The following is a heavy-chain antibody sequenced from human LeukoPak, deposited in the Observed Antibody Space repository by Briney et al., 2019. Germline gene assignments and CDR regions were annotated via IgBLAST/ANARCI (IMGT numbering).Heavy chain of an antibody. CDR3: TTVKFGELSSHFDY. Sequence: GGPLRLSCAVSGFTFSNAWMSWVRQAPGKGLEWVGRIKSKIDGGTTDYAAPVRGRFTISRDESKNTLYLQMSRLKTEDTAVYYCTTVKFGELSSHFDYWGQGTLVTVSS. CDR1: GFTFSNAW. V-gene: IGHV3-15*01. CDR2: IKSKIDGGTT. J-gene: IGHJ4*02. D-gene: IGHD3-10*01.